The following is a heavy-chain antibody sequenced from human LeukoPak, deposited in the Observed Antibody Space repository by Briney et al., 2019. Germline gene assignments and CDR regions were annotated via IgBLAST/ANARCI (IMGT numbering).Heavy chain of an antibody. CDR1: GGSISSGGYY. D-gene: IGHD2-21*02. CDR2: IYYSGST. V-gene: IGHV4-31*03. J-gene: IGHJ4*02. Sequence: SETLSLTCTVSGGSISSGGYYWSWIRQHPGKGLEWIGYIYYSGSTYYNPSLKSRVTISVDTSKNQFSLKLSSVTAADTAGYYXXXXXXRGGDPGHIDYWGQGTLVTVSS. CDR3: XXXXXRGGDPGHIDY.